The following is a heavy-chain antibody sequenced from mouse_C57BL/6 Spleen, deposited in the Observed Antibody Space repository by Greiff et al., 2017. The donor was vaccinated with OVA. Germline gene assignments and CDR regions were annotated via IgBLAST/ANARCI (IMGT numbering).Heavy chain of an antibody. CDR3: ARSSIATVVATEDYYAMDY. D-gene: IGHD1-1*01. V-gene: IGHV1-76*01. Sequence: QVQLQQSGAELVRPGASVKLSCKASGYTFTDYYINWVKQRPGQGLEWIARLYPGSGNTYYNEKFKGKATLTAEKSSSTAYMQLSSLTSEDSAVYFCARSSIATVVATEDYYAMDYWGQGTSVTVSS. CDR1: GYTFTDYY. J-gene: IGHJ4*01. CDR2: LYPGSGNT.